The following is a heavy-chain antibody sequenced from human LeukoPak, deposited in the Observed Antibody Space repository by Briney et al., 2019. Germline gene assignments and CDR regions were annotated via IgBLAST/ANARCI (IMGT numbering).Heavy chain of an antibody. CDR2: IIPIFGTA. V-gene: IGHV1-69*13. CDR1: AATFTSYA. D-gene: IGHD3-10*01. J-gene: IGHJ4*02. Sequence: SVKVSCKASAATFTSYAISWVRQAHGPGLELMGGIIPIFGTANYAQKYQGRVTITADESTSTAYMELSSLRSEDTAVYYCARDRYYGSGSYYKYYFDYWGQGTLVTVSS. CDR3: ARDRYYGSGSYYKYYFDY.